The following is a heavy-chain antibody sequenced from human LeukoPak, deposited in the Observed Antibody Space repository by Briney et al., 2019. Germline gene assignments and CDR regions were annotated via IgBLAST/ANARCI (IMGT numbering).Heavy chain of an antibody. CDR2: IHTSGST. D-gene: IGHD2-15*01. J-gene: IGHJ4*02. CDR1: GGSRSTYY. Sequence: SETLSLTCTVSGGSRSTYYWTWIRQPPGPGLEWIGYIHTSGSTNYNPSLKSRVTMSVDTSKNQFSLRLSSGTAADTAVYYCVRPGQSNWWVYFNYWGQGTVVTVSS. V-gene: IGHV4-4*09. CDR3: VRPGQSNWWVYFNY.